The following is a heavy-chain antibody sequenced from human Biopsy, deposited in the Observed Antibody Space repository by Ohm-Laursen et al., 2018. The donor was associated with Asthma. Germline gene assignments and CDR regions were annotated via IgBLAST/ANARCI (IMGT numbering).Heavy chain of an antibody. CDR3: ARCQVGYSSGWSLLLKKIYYSGMDV. V-gene: IGHV1-69*13. J-gene: IGHJ6*02. CDR1: GGTFSNFA. CDR2: IMTVFGTT. D-gene: IGHD6-19*01. Sequence: SVKVSCKAPGGTFSNFAISWVRQAPGQGLEWLGGIMTVFGTTNYAQKFQGRVTITADESTSTGYMEVTSLRSEDTAIYYCARCQVGYSSGWSLLLKKIYYSGMDVWGQGTAVTVSS.